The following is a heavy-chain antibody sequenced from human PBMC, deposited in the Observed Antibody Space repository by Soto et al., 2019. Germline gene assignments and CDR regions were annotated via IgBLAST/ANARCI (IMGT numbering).Heavy chain of an antibody. Sequence: ASVKVSCKASGYTFTSYGISWVRQAPGQGLEWMGWISAYNGNTNYAQKLQGRVTMTTDTSTSTAYMELRSLRADDTAVYYCASTVADTRYYYYGMDVWGQGTTVTVSS. CDR3: ASTVADTRYYYYGMDV. V-gene: IGHV1-18*01. CDR2: ISAYNGNT. J-gene: IGHJ6*02. D-gene: IGHD2-15*01. CDR1: GYTFTSYG.